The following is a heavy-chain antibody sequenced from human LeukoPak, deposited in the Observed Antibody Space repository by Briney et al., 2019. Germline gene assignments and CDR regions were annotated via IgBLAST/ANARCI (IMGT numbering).Heavy chain of an antibody. Sequence: SETLSLTCTVSGGSISSGGYYWSWIRQHPGKGLEWIGYIYYSGSTYYNPSLKSRVTISVETSKNQFSLKLSPVTAADTAVYYCARFTSRTLTGYFYYFDYWGQGTLVTVSS. D-gene: IGHD3-9*01. CDR3: ARFTSRTLTGYFYYFDY. CDR1: GGSISSGGYY. V-gene: IGHV4-31*03. CDR2: IYYSGST. J-gene: IGHJ4*02.